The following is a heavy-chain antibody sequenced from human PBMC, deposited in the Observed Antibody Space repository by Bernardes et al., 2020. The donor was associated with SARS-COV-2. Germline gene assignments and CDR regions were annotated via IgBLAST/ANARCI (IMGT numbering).Heavy chain of an antibody. CDR2: VYYTGSI. J-gene: IGHJ3*01. D-gene: IGHD1-1*01. CDR3: ARDPGGVGTDTFDV. Sequence: SETLSLTCTVSGGSISSSSYYWNWIRQPPGRELEWIGSVYYTGSINYNPSLRSRLTILVDTSKNQFSLKLTSVTAADTALYYCARDPGGVGTDTFDVWGQGTMVTVSS. V-gene: IGHV4-61*01. CDR1: GGSISSSSYY.